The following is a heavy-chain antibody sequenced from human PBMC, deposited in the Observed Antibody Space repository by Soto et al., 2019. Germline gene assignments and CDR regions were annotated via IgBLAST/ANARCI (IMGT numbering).Heavy chain of an antibody. Sequence: QVQLQQWGAGLLKPSETLSLTCAVYGGSFSGYYWSWIRQPPGKGLEWIGEINHSGSTNYNPSLKSRVTISVDTSKNQFSRKLSSVTAADTAVYYCATGGGSYHPFDYWGQGTLVTVSS. CDR3: ATGGGSYHPFDY. J-gene: IGHJ4*02. CDR1: GGSFSGYY. V-gene: IGHV4-34*01. CDR2: INHSGST. D-gene: IGHD3-16*02.